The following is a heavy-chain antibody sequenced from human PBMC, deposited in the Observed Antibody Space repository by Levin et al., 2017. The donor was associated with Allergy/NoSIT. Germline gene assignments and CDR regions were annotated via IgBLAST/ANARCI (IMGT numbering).Heavy chain of an antibody. CDR2: ISTTSSTT. CDR1: GFTFSSHS. Sequence: GGSLRLSCAASGFTFSSHSMNWVRQAPGKGLEWVSYISTTSSTTYYADSVKGRFTISRDNAKNSLYLQMNSLRDEDTAVYYCARDHITIFSLYFDYWGPGTLVTVSS. J-gene: IGHJ4*02. CDR3: ARDHITIFSLYFDY. D-gene: IGHD3-9*01. V-gene: IGHV3-48*02.